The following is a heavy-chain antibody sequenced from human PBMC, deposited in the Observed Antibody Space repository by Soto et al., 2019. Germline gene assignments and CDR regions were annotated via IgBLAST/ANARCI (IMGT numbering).Heavy chain of an antibody. CDR3: ARGDSYAESAFEI. V-gene: IGHV3-23*01. J-gene: IGHJ3*02. Sequence: EVQLLESGGGLVQPGGSLRLSCAASGFTFSSYAMSWVRQAPGKGLEWVSAISGSGGSTYYADSVKGRFTISRDNAKNTLYLQMNSQRAADTAVYYCARGDSYAESAFEIWGQGTMVTVSS. D-gene: IGHD1-26*01. CDR2: ISGSGGST. CDR1: GFTFSSYA.